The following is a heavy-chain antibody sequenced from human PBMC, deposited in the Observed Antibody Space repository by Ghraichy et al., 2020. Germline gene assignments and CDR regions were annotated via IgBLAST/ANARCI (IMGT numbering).Heavy chain of an antibody. CDR1: GFTVSSKY. V-gene: IGHV3-66*01. CDR3: ATGPLRVYFYC. Sequence: LSLTCAASGFTVSSKYMSWVRQTPGKGLEWVSAIHSDGDTYYADSVKGRFTISRDNSKNTLDLQMNSLRAEDTAVYYCATGPLRVYFYCWGQGTLVTVSS. D-gene: IGHD4-17*01. J-gene: IGHJ4*02. CDR2: IHSDGDT.